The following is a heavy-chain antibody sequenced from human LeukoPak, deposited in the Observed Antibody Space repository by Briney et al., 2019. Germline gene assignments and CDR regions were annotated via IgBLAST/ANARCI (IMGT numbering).Heavy chain of an antibody. J-gene: IGHJ4*02. CDR2: IRSKAYVGTT. Sequence: GGSLRLSCSTFGFTFRDYAMSWFRQAPGQGLEGVGFIRSKAYVGTTEYAAPVKGRFTISRDDSNSIAYLQMNSLKTEDTAMYYCSRGSYDYWKKAFFDYWGQGTLVSVSS. CDR1: GFTFRDYA. V-gene: IGHV3-49*03. D-gene: IGHD3-3*01. CDR3: SRGSYDYWKKAFFDY.